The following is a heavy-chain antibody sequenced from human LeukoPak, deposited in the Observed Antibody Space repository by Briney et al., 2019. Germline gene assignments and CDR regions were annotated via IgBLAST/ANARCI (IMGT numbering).Heavy chain of an antibody. CDR1: GGSISSGSYY. J-gene: IGHJ3*02. CDR2: IYTSGST. V-gene: IGHV4-61*02. Sequence: SETLSLTCTVSGGSISSGSYYWSWIRQPAGKGLEWIGRIYTSGSTNYNPSLKSRVTISVDTSKNQFSLKLSSVTAADTAVYYCARFVVVPTDAFDIWGQGTMVTVSS. D-gene: IGHD2-2*01. CDR3: ARFVVVPTDAFDI.